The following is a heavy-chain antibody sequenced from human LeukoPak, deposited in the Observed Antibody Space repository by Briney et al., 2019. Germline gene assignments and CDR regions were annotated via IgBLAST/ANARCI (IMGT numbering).Heavy chain of an antibody. D-gene: IGHD3-16*01. J-gene: IGHJ4*02. CDR3: TRERRGSYYAFES. Sequence: GGSLRLSYAASGFSVSDYSMSWIRQSPGKGPEWISYVMSGRGSTNYADSVKGRFTISRDNAKNSVALQLDGLRADDTAVYFCTRERRGSYYAFESWGQGTLVTVSS. CDR1: GFSVSDYS. CDR2: VMSGRGST. V-gene: IGHV3-11*05.